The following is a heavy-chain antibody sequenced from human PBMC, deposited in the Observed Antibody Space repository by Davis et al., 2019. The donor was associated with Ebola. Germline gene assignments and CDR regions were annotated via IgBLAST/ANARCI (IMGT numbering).Heavy chain of an antibody. Sequence: GESLKISCVVSGFSFDNSWMTWVRQAPGKGLEWVANMKGDGSLKNYVDSVKGRFTISRDNSNNMIYLQMNSLRAEDTAVYYCARDHLEGSLDYWGQGTLVTVSS. CDR2: MKGDGSLK. D-gene: IGHD1-26*01. J-gene: IGHJ4*02. CDR1: GFSFDNSW. CDR3: ARDHLEGSLDY. V-gene: IGHV3-7*01.